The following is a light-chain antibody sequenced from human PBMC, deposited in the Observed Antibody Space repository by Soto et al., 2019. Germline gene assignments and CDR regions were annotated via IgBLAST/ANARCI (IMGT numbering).Light chain of an antibody. Sequence: QSVLTQPPSASGTPGQRVTISCSGSSSNIGSNTVNWYQQFPGTAPKLLIYTNNQRPSGVPERFSGSKSGASASLAISGLQSEDEADYHCAAWDDSLNAVLFGGGTKLTVL. V-gene: IGLV1-44*01. CDR1: SSNIGSNT. J-gene: IGLJ2*01. CDR3: AAWDDSLNAVL. CDR2: TNN.